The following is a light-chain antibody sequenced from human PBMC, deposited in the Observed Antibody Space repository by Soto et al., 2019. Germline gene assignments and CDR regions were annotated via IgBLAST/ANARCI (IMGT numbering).Light chain of an antibody. J-gene: IGKJ2*01. CDR1: QSVSSY. Sequence: EVVFTQSPATLSLSPGERATLSCRASQSVSSYLGWYQQKPGQAPRLLIYDAANRAIGIPARFSGSGSGTDFTLTISSLEPEDSAVYYCQQRSDWVTFGQGTKLEIK. CDR3: QQRSDWVT. CDR2: DAA. V-gene: IGKV3-11*01.